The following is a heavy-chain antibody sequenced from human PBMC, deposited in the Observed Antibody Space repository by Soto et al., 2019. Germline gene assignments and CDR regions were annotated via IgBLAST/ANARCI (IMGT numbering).Heavy chain of an antibody. D-gene: IGHD5-12*01. CDR2: IYYSGST. CDR3: ARDVDRTSHLNWFDP. CDR1: GGSISSSSYY. J-gene: IGHJ5*02. V-gene: IGHV4-39*02. Sequence: LSETLSLTCTVSGGSISSSSYYWGWIRQPPGKGLEWIGSIYYSGSTYYNPSLKSRVTISVDTSKNQFSLKLSSVTAADTAVYYCARDVDRTSHLNWFDPWGQGVMVTVS.